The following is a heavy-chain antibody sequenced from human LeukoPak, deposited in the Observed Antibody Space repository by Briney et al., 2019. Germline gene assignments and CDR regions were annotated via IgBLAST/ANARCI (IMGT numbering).Heavy chain of an antibody. CDR1: GGTFSSYT. Sequence: SVKVSCKASGGTFSSYTISWVRQAPGQGLEWMGRIIPILGIANYAQKFQGRVTITADKSTSTAYMELSSLRSEDTAVYYCASEYCSGGSCTDPWGQGTLVTVSS. CDR2: IIPILGIA. CDR3: ASEYCSGGSCTDP. V-gene: IGHV1-69*02. D-gene: IGHD2-15*01. J-gene: IGHJ5*02.